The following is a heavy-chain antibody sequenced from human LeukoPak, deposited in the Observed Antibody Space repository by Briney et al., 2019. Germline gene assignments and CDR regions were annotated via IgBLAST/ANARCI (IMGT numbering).Heavy chain of an antibody. J-gene: IGHJ5*02. V-gene: IGHV4-34*01. Sequence: SETLSLTCAVYGGSFSGYYWSWIRQPPGKGLEGIVEFNHSGSTNYIPSLKSRVTISVDTSKNQSTLKLSSVTAADTAVYYCARVKYGSGSYYNYRSNWFDPWGQGTLVTVSS. CDR3: ARVKYGSGSYYNYRSNWFDP. CDR2: FNHSGST. CDR1: GGSFSGYY. D-gene: IGHD3-10*01.